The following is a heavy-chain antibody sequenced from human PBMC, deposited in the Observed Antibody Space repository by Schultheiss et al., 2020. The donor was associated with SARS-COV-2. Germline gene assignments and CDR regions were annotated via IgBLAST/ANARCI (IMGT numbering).Heavy chain of an antibody. V-gene: IGHV4-4*07. Sequence: SETLSLTCTVSGGSISSYYWSWIRQPPGKGLEWIGRIYTSGSTNYNPSLKSRVTISVDRSKNLFSLRLSSVTAADTAVYYCARDRANYDFWSEGYYYYGMDVWGQGTTVTVSS. CDR2: IYTSGST. D-gene: IGHD3-3*01. CDR3: ARDRANYDFWSEGYYYYGMDV. J-gene: IGHJ6*02. CDR1: GGSISSYY.